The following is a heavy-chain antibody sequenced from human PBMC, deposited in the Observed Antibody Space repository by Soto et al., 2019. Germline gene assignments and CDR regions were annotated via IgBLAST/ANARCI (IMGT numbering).Heavy chain of an antibody. V-gene: IGHV1-3*01. CDR1: GYTFNSYV. D-gene: IGHD1-26*01. CDR3: ARDNVGGELHQAELEY. J-gene: IGHJ4*02. Sequence: QVQLVQSGAEVKKPGASVKVSCKASGYTFNSYVLHWVRQAPGQGLEWMGWINAVNGKTKYSQKLQGRLTFARDPSASTAYMELSSLRSEDTAVYDCARDNVGGELHQAELEYWGQGPLVTVSS. CDR2: INAVNGKT.